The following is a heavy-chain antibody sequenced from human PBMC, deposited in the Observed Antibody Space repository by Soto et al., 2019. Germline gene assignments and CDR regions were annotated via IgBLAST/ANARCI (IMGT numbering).Heavy chain of an antibody. CDR3: ARIITAAGGRRYFDL. Sequence: QVQLVESGGGLVKPGGSLRLSCAXXGFTFSDYYMSWIRQAPGKGLEWVSYINSSSSYTNYADSVKGRFTISRDNAKNSLYLQMNSLRAEDTAVYYCARIITAAGGRRYFDLWGRGTLVTVSS. D-gene: IGHD6-13*01. CDR1: GFTFSDYY. J-gene: IGHJ2*01. V-gene: IGHV3-11*05. CDR2: INSSSSYT.